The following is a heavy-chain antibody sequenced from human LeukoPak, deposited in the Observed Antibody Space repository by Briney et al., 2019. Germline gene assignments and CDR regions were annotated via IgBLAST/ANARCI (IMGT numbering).Heavy chain of an antibody. D-gene: IGHD3-16*02. V-gene: IGHV3-48*04. CDR2: ISSSSSTI. J-gene: IGHJ2*01. CDR3: ARDASMITFGGVIVSPDWYFDL. CDR1: GFTFSRYS. Sequence: GGSLRLSCAASGFTFSRYSMNWVRQAPGKGLEWVSYISSSSSTIYYADSVKGRFTISRDNAKNSLYLQMNSLRAEDTAVYYCARDASMITFGGVIVSPDWYFDLWGRGTLVTVSS.